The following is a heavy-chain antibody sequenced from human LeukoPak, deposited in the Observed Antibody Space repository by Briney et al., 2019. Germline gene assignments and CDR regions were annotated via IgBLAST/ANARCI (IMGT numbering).Heavy chain of an antibody. D-gene: IGHD6-19*01. CDR3: VRDGRFDSACFDS. CDR1: GYSISSGYY. J-gene: IGHJ4*02. CDR2: FYSSGST. V-gene: IGHV4-38-2*02. Sequence: SETLSLTCTVSGYSISSGYYWGWIRQSPGKGLEWIGAFYSSGSTSSHSSLKSRVTISDDTSRTQLSLKLDSVTDADTAVYYCVRDGRFDSACFDSWGPGILVTVSS.